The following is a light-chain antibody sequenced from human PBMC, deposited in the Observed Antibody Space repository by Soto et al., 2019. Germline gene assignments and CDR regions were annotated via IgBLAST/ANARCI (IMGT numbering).Light chain of an antibody. CDR2: DVA. Sequence: QSALTQPASVSGSPGQSITISCTGTSSDIGGYNYVSWYRQHPGKAPELMIYDVANRPSGVSDRFSGSKSGNTASLTISGLQNEDEADYCCSSYTSTSTLYVFGTGTKLTVL. CDR1: SSDIGGYNY. V-gene: IGLV2-14*03. CDR3: SSYTSTSTLYV. J-gene: IGLJ1*01.